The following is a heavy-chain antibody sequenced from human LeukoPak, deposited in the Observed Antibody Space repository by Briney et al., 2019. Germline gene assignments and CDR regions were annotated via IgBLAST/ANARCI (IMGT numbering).Heavy chain of an antibody. J-gene: IGHJ4*02. CDR2: MNPNSGNT. D-gene: IGHD5-24*01. V-gene: IGHV1-8*01. Sequence: ASVKVSCKDSGYTFTSYDINWVRQATGQGLEWMGWMNPNSGNTGYAQKFQGRVTMTRNTSISTAYMELSSLRSEDTAVYYCARGERRDGYIDYWGQGTLVTVSS. CDR3: ARGERRDGYIDY. CDR1: GYTFTSYD.